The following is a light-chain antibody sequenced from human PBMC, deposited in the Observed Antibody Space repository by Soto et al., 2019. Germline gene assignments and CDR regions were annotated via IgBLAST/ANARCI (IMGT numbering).Light chain of an antibody. J-gene: IGLJ1*01. V-gene: IGLV1-40*01. Sequence: QSVLTQPPSVSGAPGQRVTISCTGSSSNSGAGYDVHWYLQLPGTAPRLLVYTNNNRPSGVPDRFSGSKSGTTASLAITGLQAEDEADYYCQSYDNRLSAYVFGTGTKVTVL. CDR2: TNN. CDR3: QSYDNRLSAYV. CDR1: SSNSGAGYD.